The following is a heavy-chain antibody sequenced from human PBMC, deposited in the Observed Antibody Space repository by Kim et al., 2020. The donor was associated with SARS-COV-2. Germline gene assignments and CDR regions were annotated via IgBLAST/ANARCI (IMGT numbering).Heavy chain of an antibody. Sequence: SETLSPTCAVYGGSFGDYQWSWVRQSPGKGMEWIGRINHSGSTKYNPSLKSRVTISVDASRKQFSLKLTSVTAADTAVSYCARGVPGYWGQGSLVTVSS. V-gene: IGHV4-34*01. CDR2: INHSGST. CDR3: ARGVPGY. J-gene: IGHJ4*02. CDR1: GGSFGDYQ.